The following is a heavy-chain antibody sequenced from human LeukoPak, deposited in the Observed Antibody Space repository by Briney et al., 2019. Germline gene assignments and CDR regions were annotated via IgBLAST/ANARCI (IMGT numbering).Heavy chain of an antibody. CDR2: MNPNSGNT. V-gene: IGHV1-8*01. J-gene: IGHJ4*02. CDR1: GYTFTSYD. D-gene: IGHD5-12*01. CDR3: ARGRRVRGYSGYDFDY. Sequence: RASVKVSCKASGYTFTSYDINWVRQATGQGLEWMGWMNPNSGNTGYAQKFQGRVTMTRNTSIGTAYMELSSLRSEDTAVYYCARGRRVRGYSGYDFDYWGQGTLVTVSS.